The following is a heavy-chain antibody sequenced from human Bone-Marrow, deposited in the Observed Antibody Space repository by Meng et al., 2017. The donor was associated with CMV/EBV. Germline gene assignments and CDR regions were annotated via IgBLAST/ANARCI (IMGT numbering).Heavy chain of an antibody. J-gene: IGHJ5*02. CDR2: ISYDGSNK. CDR1: GFTFSSYA. V-gene: IGHV3-30*04. CDR3: ARDPNSSGWFDP. D-gene: IGHD6-19*01. Sequence: LSLTCAASGFTFSSYAMHWVRQAPGKGLEWVAVISYDGSNKYYADSVKGRFTISRDNAKNSLYLQMNSLRAEDTALYYCARDPNSSGWFDPWGQGTLVTVSS.